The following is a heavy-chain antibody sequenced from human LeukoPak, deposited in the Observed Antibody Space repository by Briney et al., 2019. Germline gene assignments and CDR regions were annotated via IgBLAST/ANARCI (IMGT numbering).Heavy chain of an antibody. CDR3: ARDRDYYDSSGQFDY. D-gene: IGHD3-22*01. CDR2: ISSSSSYT. V-gene: IGHV3-11*06. CDR1: GFTFSDYY. J-gene: IGHJ4*02. Sequence: GGSLRLSCAASGFTFSDYYMSWIRQAPGKGLEWVSYISSSSSYTNYADSVKGRFTISRDSAKNSLYLQMNSLRAEDTAVYYCARDRDYYDSSGQFDYWGQGTLVTVSS.